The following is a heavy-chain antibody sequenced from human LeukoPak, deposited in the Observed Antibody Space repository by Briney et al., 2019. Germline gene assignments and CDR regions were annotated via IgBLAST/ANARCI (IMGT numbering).Heavy chain of an antibody. CDR2: IKQDGSEK. J-gene: IGHJ4*02. V-gene: IGHV3-7*01. CDR3: ARDRQIAY. Sequence: GGSLRPSCPPSGFTFSNSWLTWARQAPGQGLEWVANIKQDGSEKHYVDSVKGRFTISRDNAKNSLYLQMNSLRAEDTAVYYCARDRQIAYWGQGTLVTVSS. CDR1: GFTFSNSW.